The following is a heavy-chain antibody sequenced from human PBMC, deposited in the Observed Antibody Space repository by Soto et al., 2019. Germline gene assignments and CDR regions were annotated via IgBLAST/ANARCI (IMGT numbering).Heavy chain of an antibody. CDR3: VKDGFWSGYGLNWFAP. V-gene: IGHV3-64D*08. CDR1: GFTFSSYA. J-gene: IGHJ5*02. D-gene: IGHD3-3*01. Sequence: GGSLRLSCSASGFTFSSYAMHWVRQAPGKGLEYVSAISSNGGSTYYADSVKGRFTISRDNSKNTLYLQMSSLRAEDTAVYYCVKDGFWSGYGLNWFAPWGQGTLVTVSS. CDR2: ISSNGGST.